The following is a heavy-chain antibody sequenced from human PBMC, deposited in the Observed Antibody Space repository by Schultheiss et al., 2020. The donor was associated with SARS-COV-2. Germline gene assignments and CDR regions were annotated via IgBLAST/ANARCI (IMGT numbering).Heavy chain of an antibody. Sequence: SETLSLTCTVSGGSVSSGSYYWSWIRQPPGKGLEWIGYIYYSGSTYYNPSLKSRVTISVDTSKNQFSLKLSSVTAADTAVYYCAREGGALSHIVVVTAMVYWGQGTLVTVSS. V-gene: IGHV4-31*03. J-gene: IGHJ4*02. D-gene: IGHD2-21*02. CDR1: GGSVSSGSYY. CDR2: IYYSGST. CDR3: AREGGALSHIVVVTAMVY.